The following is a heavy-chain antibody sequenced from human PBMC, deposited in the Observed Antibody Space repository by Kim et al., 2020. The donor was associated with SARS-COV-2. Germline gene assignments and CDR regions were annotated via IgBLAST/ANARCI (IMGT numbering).Heavy chain of an antibody. Sequence: GGSLRLSCAASGFTFSSYWMHWVRQAPGKGLVWVSRINSDGSSTSYADSVKGRFTISRDNAKNTLYLQMNSLRAEDTAVYYCARDFDSSSWYEGYYYYYYGMDVWGQGTTVTVSS. D-gene: IGHD6-13*01. CDR3: ARDFDSSSWYEGYYYYYYGMDV. CDR1: GFTFSSYW. V-gene: IGHV3-74*01. J-gene: IGHJ6*02. CDR2: INSDGSST.